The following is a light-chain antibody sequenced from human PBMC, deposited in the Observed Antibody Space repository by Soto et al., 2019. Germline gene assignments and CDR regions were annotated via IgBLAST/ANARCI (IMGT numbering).Light chain of an antibody. V-gene: IGLV1-51*01. J-gene: IGLJ1*01. CDR2: DDN. CDR3: GSWDSSLSAYV. CDR1: SYNIGGNS. Sequence: QSVLTQPPSVSAAPGQKVTISCSGSSYNIGGNSVSWYQQLPGTAPKLLIYDDNKRPSGIPGRFSGSKSGTSATLGITGFQTGDEADYYCGSWDSSLSAYVFGTGTKVTVL.